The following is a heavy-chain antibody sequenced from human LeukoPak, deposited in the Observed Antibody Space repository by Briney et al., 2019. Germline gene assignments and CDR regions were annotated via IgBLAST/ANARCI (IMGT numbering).Heavy chain of an antibody. V-gene: IGHV3-7*03. Sequence: RAGRSLRLSCTASGFTFSSYWMSWVRQAPGKGLEWVANIKQDGGDKYYVDSVKGRFTISRDNAKNSLYLQMNSLRAEDTAMYYCVRDLDYWGQGTLVTVSS. CDR3: VRDLDY. CDR1: GFTFSSYW. J-gene: IGHJ4*02. CDR2: IKQDGGDK.